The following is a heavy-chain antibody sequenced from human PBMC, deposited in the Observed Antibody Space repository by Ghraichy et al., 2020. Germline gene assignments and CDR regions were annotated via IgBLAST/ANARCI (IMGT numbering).Heavy chain of an antibody. CDR1: GGSFSGYY. V-gene: IGHV4-34*01. CDR3: ASANSSRIPRRRAFDI. D-gene: IGHD6-13*01. J-gene: IGHJ3*02. CDR2: INHSGST. Sequence: SETRSLTCAVYGGSFSGYYWSWIRQPPGKGLEWIGEINHSGSTNYNPSLKSRVTISVDTSKNQFSLKLSSVTAADTAVYYCASANSSRIPRRRAFDIWGQGTMVTVSS.